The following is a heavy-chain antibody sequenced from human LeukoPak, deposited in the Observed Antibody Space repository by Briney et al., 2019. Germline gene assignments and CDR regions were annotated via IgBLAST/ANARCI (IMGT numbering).Heavy chain of an antibody. V-gene: IGHV3-23*01. CDR1: GFTFSSDA. CDR2: ISGSGGST. D-gene: IGHD6-19*01. J-gene: IGHJ4*02. Sequence: GGSLRLSCAASGFTFSSDAISWVRQAPGKGLEWVSGISGSGGSTYYADSVKGRFTISRDNSKNTLYLQMNSLRAEDTAVYYCAKENSGWYDYYFDYWGQGTLVTVSS. CDR3: AKENSGWYDYYFDY.